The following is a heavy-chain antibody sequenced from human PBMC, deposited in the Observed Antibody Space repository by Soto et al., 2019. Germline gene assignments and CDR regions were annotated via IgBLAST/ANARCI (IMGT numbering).Heavy chain of an antibody. CDR3: AREVGSSWYPPYYGMDV. CDR1: GDSVSSNSAA. V-gene: IGHV6-1*01. D-gene: IGHD6-13*01. J-gene: IGHJ6*02. CDR2: TYYRSKWYN. Sequence: SQTLSLTCAISGDSVSSNSAAWNWIRQSPSRGLEWLGRTYYRSKWYNDYAVSVKSRITINPDTSKNQFSLPLNSVTPEDTAVYYCAREVGSSWYPPYYGMDVWGQGTTVTVSS.